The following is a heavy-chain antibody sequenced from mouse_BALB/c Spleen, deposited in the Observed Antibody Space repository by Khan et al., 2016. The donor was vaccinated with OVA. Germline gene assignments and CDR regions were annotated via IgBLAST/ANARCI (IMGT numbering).Heavy chain of an antibody. J-gene: IGHJ3*01. Sequence: MQLKQSGAELVKPGASVKLSCTGSGFTIKDTYMHWVQQRPEQGLEWIGMIDPANGNTKYDPNFQGKSTITAETSSNTAYLQLSSLTSEDTASCDGARYYVYEGWMAYWGQGTLVTVSA. V-gene: IGHV14-3*02. CDR1: GFTIKDTY. CDR2: IDPANGNT. D-gene: IGHD2-2*01. CDR3: ARYYVYEGWMAY.